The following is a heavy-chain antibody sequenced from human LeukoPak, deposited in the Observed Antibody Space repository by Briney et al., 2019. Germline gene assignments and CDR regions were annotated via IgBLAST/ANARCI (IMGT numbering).Heavy chain of an antibody. CDR2: INSDGSSI. J-gene: IGHJ4*02. Sequence: GGSLRLSCAASGFTFSSYWMHWVRQAPGKGLVWVSRINSDGSSISYADSVKGRFTISRDNAKNTLFLQMNSLRAEDTAVYYCARWDFLTGSVDSWGQGTLVAVSS. CDR3: ARWDFLTGSVDS. D-gene: IGHD3-9*01. CDR1: GFTFSSYW. V-gene: IGHV3-74*01.